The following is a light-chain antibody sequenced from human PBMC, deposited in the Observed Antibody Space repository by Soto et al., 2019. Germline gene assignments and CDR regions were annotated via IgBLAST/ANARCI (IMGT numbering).Light chain of an antibody. Sequence: QSALTQPASVSGSPGQSITISCTGTSSDINGYNYVSWYQQHPGKAPKLIIYDVSNRPSGVSNRFSGSKSGNTASLTISGLHAEDEADYYCSSYTSSTTLLFGGGTKLTVL. CDR3: SSYTSSTTLL. CDR1: SSDINGYNY. CDR2: DVS. V-gene: IGLV2-14*01. J-gene: IGLJ2*01.